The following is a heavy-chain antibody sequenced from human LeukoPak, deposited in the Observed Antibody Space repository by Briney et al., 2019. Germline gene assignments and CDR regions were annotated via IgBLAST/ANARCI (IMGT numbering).Heavy chain of an antibody. CDR3: ASRRGYYDSSGYYGLDFDY. D-gene: IGHD3-22*01. Sequence: GPTLVKPTQTLTLTCTFSGFSLSSSGVGVGWIRQPPGKALEWLALIYWNDDKRYSPSLKSRLTITKDTSKNQVVLTMTNMDPVDTATYYCASRRGYYDSSGYYGLDFDYWGQGTLVTISS. CDR2: IYWNDDK. V-gene: IGHV2-5*01. CDR1: GFSLSSSGVG. J-gene: IGHJ4*02.